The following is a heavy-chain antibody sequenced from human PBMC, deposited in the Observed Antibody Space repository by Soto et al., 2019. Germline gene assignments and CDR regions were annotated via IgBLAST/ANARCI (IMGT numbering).Heavy chain of an antibody. D-gene: IGHD6-25*01. CDR1: GGSISSSSYY. J-gene: IGHJ5*02. Sequence: SETLSLTCTVSGGSISSSSYYWGWIRQPPGKGLEWIGSIYYSGSTYYNPSLKSRVTISVDTSKNQFSLKLSSVTAADTAVYYCARHHSIAADFNWFDPWGQGTLVTVSS. V-gene: IGHV4-39*01. CDR2: IYYSGST. CDR3: ARHHSIAADFNWFDP.